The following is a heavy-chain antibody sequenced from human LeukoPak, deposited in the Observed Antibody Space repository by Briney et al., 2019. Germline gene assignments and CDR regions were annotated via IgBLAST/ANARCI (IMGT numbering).Heavy chain of an antibody. D-gene: IGHD4-17*01. CDR2: IKQDGSEK. Sequence: AGGSLRLSCAASGFTFSSYWMSWVRQAPGKGLEWVANIKQDGSEKYYVDSVKGRFTISRDNAKNSMYLQMNSLRAEDTAVYYCARVGRYGDYDYWGQGTLVTVSS. CDR1: GFTFSSYW. V-gene: IGHV3-7*01. CDR3: ARVGRYGDYDY. J-gene: IGHJ4*02.